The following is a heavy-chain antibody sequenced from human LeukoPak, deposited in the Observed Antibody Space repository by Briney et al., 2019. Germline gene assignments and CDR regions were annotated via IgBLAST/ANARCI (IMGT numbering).Heavy chain of an antibody. J-gene: IGHJ4*02. CDR3: ARRYFDY. CDR2: ISGSGDST. Sequence: GGSLRLSCTASGFIFDTHTLTWVRQAPGKGLEWVASISGSGDSTNYGDSVKGRFTISRDNAKNSLDLQMNSLRAEDTAVYYCARRYFDYWGQGTLVTVSS. V-gene: IGHV3-23*01. CDR1: GFIFDTHT.